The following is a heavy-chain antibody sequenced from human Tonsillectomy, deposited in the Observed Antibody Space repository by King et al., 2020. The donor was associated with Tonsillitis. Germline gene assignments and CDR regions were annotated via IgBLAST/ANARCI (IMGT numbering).Heavy chain of an antibody. J-gene: IGHJ4*02. V-gene: IGHV4-34*01. CDR1: GGSFSGYY. D-gene: IGHD3-22*01. Sequence: QVQLRQWGAGLLKPSETLSLTCAVYGGSFSGYYWSWIRQPPGKGLEWIGEINHSGSTNYNPSLKSRVTISVDTSKNQFSLKLSSVTAAETAVYYCARGPGYYDSSGYYKYYFDYWGQGTLVTVSS. CDR2: INHSGST. CDR3: ARGPGYYDSSGYYKYYFDY.